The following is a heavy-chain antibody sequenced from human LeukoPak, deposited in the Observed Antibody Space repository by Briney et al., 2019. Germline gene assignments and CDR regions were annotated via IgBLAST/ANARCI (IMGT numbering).Heavy chain of an antibody. CDR1: GYTFTSYY. Sequence: ASETLSCKATGYTFTSYYMDWVRQAPGQALEWMGWINPNSGGTNYAQKIQGRVTMTRDTSISTAYMELSRLRSDDTAVYYCARRYYYGMDVGGQGTTVTVSS. CDR3: ARRYYYGMDV. J-gene: IGHJ6*02. V-gene: IGHV1-2*02. CDR2: INPNSGGT.